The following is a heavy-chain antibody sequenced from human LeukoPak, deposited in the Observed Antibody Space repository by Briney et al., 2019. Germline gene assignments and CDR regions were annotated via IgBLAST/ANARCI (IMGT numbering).Heavy chain of an antibody. CDR3: ARGLQQLVRGFNFYCMDV. CDR2: ITSSSGSI. Sequence: GGSLRLSCAASGFTFSSYSMNWVRQAPGKGLEWVSYITSSSGSIYYADSVRGRFAISRDNAENSLYLQMNSLRAEDTAVYYCARGLQQLVRGFNFYCMDVWGKGTTVTVSS. CDR1: GFTFSSYS. D-gene: IGHD6-13*01. V-gene: IGHV3-48*01. J-gene: IGHJ6*03.